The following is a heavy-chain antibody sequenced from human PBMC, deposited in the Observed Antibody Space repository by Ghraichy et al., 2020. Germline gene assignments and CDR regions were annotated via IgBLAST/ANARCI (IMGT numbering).Heavy chain of an antibody. J-gene: IGHJ4*02. CDR3: ATRGYYYDSSGYDELHDS. CDR2: INHSGST. D-gene: IGHD3-22*01. CDR1: GGSFSGYY. Sequence: SETLSLTCAVYGGSFSGYYWSWIRQPPGKGLEWIGEINHSGSTNYNPSLKSRVTISVDTSKNQFSLKLSSVTAADTAVYYCATRGYYYDSSGYDELHDSWSQGTLVTVSS. V-gene: IGHV4-34*01.